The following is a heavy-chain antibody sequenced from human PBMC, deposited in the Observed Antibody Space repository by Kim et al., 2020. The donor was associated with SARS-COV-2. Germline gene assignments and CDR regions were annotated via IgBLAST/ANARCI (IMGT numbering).Heavy chain of an antibody. CDR3: ARDRGGMDV. J-gene: IGHJ6*02. V-gene: IGHV3-33*01. CDR2: GSKK. Sequence: GSKKYYADSVKVRFTISRDNSKNTLYLQMNSLRAEDTAVYYCARDRGGMDVWGQGTTVTVSS.